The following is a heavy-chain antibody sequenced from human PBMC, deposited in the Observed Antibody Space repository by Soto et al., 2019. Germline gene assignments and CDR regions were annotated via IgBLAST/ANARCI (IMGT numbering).Heavy chain of an antibody. CDR2: ISSSSSYI. D-gene: IGHD2-15*01. Sequence: EVQLVESGGGLVKPGGSLRLSCAASGFTFSSYIMNWVRQAPGKGLEWVSSISSSSSYIYYADSVKGRFTISRDNAKNSLYLQMNSLRAEDTAVYYCARGAYRGGQQDYWGQGTLVTVSS. CDR1: GFTFSSYI. V-gene: IGHV3-21*01. CDR3: ARGAYRGGQQDY. J-gene: IGHJ4*02.